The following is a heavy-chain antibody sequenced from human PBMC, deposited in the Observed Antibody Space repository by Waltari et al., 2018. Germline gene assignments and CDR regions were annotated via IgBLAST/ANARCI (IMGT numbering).Heavy chain of an antibody. CDR3: ARSRNFQYSSSLDWFDP. D-gene: IGHD6-6*01. CDR2: IYYSGST. V-gene: IGHV4-30-4*08. Sequence: QVPLQESGPGLVKPSQTLSLTCTVSGGSIRSVDDYWTWIRPPPRKGLEWIGYIYYSGSTYYNPSLKSRVTISVDTSKNQFSLKLSSVTAADTAVYYCARSRNFQYSSSLDWFDPWGQGTLVTVSS. J-gene: IGHJ5*02. CDR1: GGSIRSVDDY.